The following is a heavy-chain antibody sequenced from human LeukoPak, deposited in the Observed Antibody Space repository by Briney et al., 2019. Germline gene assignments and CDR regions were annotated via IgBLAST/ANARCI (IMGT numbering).Heavy chain of an antibody. V-gene: IGHV1-69*13. CDR3: ALCAQGIVGVPDFDY. J-gene: IGHJ4*02. CDR2: IIPIFGTA. Sequence: GASVKVSCKASGGTFSSYAISWVRQAPGQGLEWMGGIIPIFGTANYAQKFQGRVTITADESTSTAYMELSSLRSEDTAVYYCALCAQGIVGVPDFDYWGQGTLVTVSS. CDR1: GGTFSSYA. D-gene: IGHD1-26*01.